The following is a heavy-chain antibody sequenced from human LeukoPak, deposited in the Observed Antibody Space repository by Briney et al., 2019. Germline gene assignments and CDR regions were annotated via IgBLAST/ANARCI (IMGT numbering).Heavy chain of an antibody. Sequence: GGSLRLSCAASGFTFNTYTMNWVRQAPGKGLEWVSYISSAGSTIYYADSVKGRFTISRDNAENSLYLQMNSLRAEDTAVYYCARATYPRVLDYWGQGTLVTVSS. CDR3: ARATYPRVLDY. J-gene: IGHJ4*02. CDR2: ISSAGSTI. V-gene: IGHV3-48*01. CDR1: GFTFNTYT.